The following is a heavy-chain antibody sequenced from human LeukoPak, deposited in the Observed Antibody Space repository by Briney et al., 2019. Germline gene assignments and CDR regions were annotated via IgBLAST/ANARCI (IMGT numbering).Heavy chain of an antibody. CDR1: GFTFSSYA. CDR2: ISGSGGST. Sequence: GGSLRLSCAASGFTFSSYAMRWVRQAPGKGLEWVSAISGSGGSTYHADSVKGRFTISRDNSKNTLYLQMNSLRAEDTAVYYCAKGRGYSGFVDAFDIWGQGTMVTVSS. CDR3: AKGRGYSGFVDAFDI. D-gene: IGHD5-12*01. J-gene: IGHJ3*02. V-gene: IGHV3-23*01.